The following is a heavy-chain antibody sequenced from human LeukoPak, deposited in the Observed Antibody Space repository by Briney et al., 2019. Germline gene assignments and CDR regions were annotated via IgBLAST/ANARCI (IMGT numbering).Heavy chain of an antibody. V-gene: IGHV4-39*01. D-gene: IGHD2-8*01. Sequence: SEALSLTCTVSGDSISSTSYYWGWIRQPPGKGLEWIGTIYYSASTYYTPSLKSRVTISVDTSKNQFSLKLSSVTAADTAVYYCARNGYYYYYMDVWGKGTTVTVSS. CDR1: GDSISSTSYY. J-gene: IGHJ6*03. CDR2: IYYSAST. CDR3: ARNGYYYYYMDV.